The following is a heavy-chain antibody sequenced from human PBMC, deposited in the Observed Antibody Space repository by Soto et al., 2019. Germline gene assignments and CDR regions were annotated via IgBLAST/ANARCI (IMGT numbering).Heavy chain of an antibody. V-gene: IGHV3-13*01. D-gene: IGHD2-15*01. CDR2: IGTAGDT. Sequence: GSLRLSCAASGFTFSSYDMHWVRQATGKGLEWVSAIGTAGDTYYPGSVKGRFTISRENAKNSLYLQMNSLRAGDTAVYYCARGRKVAAAIEGNWFDPWGQGTLVTVSS. CDR3: ARGRKVAAAIEGNWFDP. CDR1: GFTFSSYD. J-gene: IGHJ5*02.